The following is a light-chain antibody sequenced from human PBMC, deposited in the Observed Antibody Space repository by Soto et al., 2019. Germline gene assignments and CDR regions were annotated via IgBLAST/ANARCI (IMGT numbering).Light chain of an antibody. J-gene: IGLJ1*01. Sequence: QSALTQPASVSGSPGQSITISCTGTSSDVGSYTLVSWYQQHPGKAPKLMIYEGSKRPSGVSNRFSGSKSGNTASLTISGLQAEDEADYYCCSYAGGSTVFGTGTKLTVL. CDR2: EGS. CDR1: SSDVGSYTL. CDR3: CSYAGGSTV. V-gene: IGLV2-23*03.